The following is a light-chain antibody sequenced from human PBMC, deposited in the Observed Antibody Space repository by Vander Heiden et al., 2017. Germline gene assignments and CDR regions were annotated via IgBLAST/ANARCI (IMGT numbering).Light chain of an antibody. CDR1: SSNIGSNY. Sequence: QSVLTQPPSASGTPGQRVTTSCSGSSSNIGSNYVYWYQQLPGTAPKLPIYRNSQRPSGVPDRFSGSKSGTSASLAISGLRSEDEADYYCAAWDDSLSGDYVFGTGTKVTVL. V-gene: IGLV1-47*01. J-gene: IGLJ1*01. CDR2: RNS. CDR3: AAWDDSLSGDYV.